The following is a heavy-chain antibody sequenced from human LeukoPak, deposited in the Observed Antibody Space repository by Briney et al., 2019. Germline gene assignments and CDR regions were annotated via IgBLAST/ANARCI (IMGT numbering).Heavy chain of an antibody. CDR2: MNPNSGNT. Sequence: GASVKVSCKASGCTFTSYDINWVRQATGQGLEWMGWMNPNSGNTGSAQRFQGRVTMTRDTSISTAYMELSSLTSEDTAVYYCARGPLVRLPSSFDPWGQGTLVTVSS. V-gene: IGHV1-8*01. CDR3: ARGPLVRLPSSFDP. CDR1: GCTFTSYD. D-gene: IGHD3-16*02. J-gene: IGHJ5*02.